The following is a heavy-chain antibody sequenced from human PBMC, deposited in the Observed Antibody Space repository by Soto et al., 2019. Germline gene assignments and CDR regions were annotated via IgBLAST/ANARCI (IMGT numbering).Heavy chain of an antibody. CDR2: INHSGST. D-gene: IGHD3-3*01. CDR1: GGSFSGYY. CDR3: EALYDFWSGYSS. Sequence: SETLSFTCAVYGGSFSGYYWSWIRQPPGKGLEWIGEINHSGSTNYNPSLKSRVTISVDTSKNQFSLKLSSVTAADTAVYYCEALYDFWSGYSSWGQGTLVTVSS. J-gene: IGHJ5*02. V-gene: IGHV4-34*01.